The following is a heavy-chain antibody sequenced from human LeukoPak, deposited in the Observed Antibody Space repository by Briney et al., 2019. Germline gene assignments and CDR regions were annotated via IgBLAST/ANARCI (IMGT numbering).Heavy chain of an antibody. Sequence: SETLSLTCAVYGGSFSGYYWSWIRQPPGKGLEWIGEINYSGSTNYNPSLKSRVTMSVDTSKNQFSLKLSSVTAADTAVYYCARSIYCGGDCYLWFDPWGQGTLVTVSS. CDR2: INYSGST. CDR1: GGSFSGYY. J-gene: IGHJ5*02. V-gene: IGHV4-34*01. D-gene: IGHD2-21*02. CDR3: ARSIYCGGDCYLWFDP.